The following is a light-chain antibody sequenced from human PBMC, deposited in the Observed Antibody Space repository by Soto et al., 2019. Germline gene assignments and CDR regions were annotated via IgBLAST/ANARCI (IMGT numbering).Light chain of an antibody. CDR2: EVS. Sequence: QSVLTQPASVSGSPGGSITISCTGTSSDVGGYNYVSWYQQPPGKAPKLMIYEVSNRPSGVSNRFSGSKSGNTASLTISGLQAEDEADYYCSSYTSSSTVVFGGGTKVTVL. CDR3: SSYTSSSTVV. J-gene: IGLJ2*01. CDR1: SSDVGGYNY. V-gene: IGLV2-14*01.